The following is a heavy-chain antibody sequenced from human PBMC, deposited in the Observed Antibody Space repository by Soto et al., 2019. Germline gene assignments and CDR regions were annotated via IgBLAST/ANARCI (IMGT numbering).Heavy chain of an antibody. J-gene: IGHJ6*02. CDR1: GYTFTSYG. Sequence: QVQLVQSGAEVKKPGASVKVSCKASGYTFTSYGISWVRQAPGQGLEWMGWISAYNGNTNYAQKLQGRVTMTTDTSTSTAYMELRSLRSDDTAVYYCASLSYDFWSGPGGMDVWGQGTTVTVSS. CDR2: ISAYNGNT. CDR3: ASLSYDFWSGPGGMDV. D-gene: IGHD3-3*01. V-gene: IGHV1-18*01.